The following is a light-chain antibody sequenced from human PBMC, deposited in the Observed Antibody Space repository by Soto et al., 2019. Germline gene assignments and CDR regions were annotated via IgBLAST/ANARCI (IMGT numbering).Light chain of an antibody. CDR2: EAS. J-gene: IGKJ3*01. CDR3: QQYGNSPFS. Sequence: EIVLTQSPGTLSLSPGERATLSCRASQCVSDNYLAWHQQRPGQAPRLLIFEASTRATGIPDRFSGSGSGTDFTLTISRLEPEDFAVYYCQQYGNSPFSFGPGTKVDVK. CDR1: QCVSDNY. V-gene: IGKV3-20*01.